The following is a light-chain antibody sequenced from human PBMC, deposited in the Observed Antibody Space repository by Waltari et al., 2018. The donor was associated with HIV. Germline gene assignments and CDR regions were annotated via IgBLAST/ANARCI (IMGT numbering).Light chain of an antibody. CDR3: YSAADNDLRV. CDR2: KDS. J-gene: IGLJ3*02. CDR1: VLAKKY. Sequence: SYELTRPSSVSVSPGQTARITCSGDVLAKKYARWFQQKPGQAPVLVIYKDSERPSGIPERFSGSSSGTTVTLTISGAQVEDEAHYYCYSAADNDLRVFGGGTKLTVL. V-gene: IGLV3-27*01.